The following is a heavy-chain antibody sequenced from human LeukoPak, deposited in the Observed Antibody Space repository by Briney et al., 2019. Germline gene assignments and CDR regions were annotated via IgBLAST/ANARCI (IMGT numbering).Heavy chain of an antibody. J-gene: IGHJ6*03. CDR1: GFTFDDYG. V-gene: IGHV3-20*04. CDR3: ARGKGAYYMDV. CDR2: INWNGGST. Sequence: GGSLRLSCAASGFTFDDYGMSWVRQAPGKGLEWVSGINWNGGSTGYADSVKGRFTISRDNAKNSLYLQMNSLRAEDTALSYCARGKGAYYMDVWGKGTTVTVSS.